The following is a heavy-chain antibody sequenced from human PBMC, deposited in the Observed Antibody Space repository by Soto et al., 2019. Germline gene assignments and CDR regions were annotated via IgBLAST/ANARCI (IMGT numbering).Heavy chain of an antibody. Sequence: QVQLVQSGAEVKKPGASVKVSCKASGYTFTSYFMHWVRQAPGQGLEWMGIINPSDVRTIYAQKFQGRVTMTRDTSTSTGYMELSSLRSEDTAVYYCARAGGSSAWDYWGQGTLVTVSS. J-gene: IGHJ4*02. CDR2: INPSDVRT. CDR1: GYTFTSYF. D-gene: IGHD2-2*01. CDR3: ARAGGSSAWDY. V-gene: IGHV1-46*01.